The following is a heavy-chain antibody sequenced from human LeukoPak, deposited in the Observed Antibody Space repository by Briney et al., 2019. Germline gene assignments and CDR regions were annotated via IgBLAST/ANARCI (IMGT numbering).Heavy chain of an antibody. Sequence: SETLSLTCAVYGGSFSGHYWTWIRQAPGKGLQWIGEVNDRGVANNNPSLQSRLTISEDRSKNQCSLRLPSVTAADTAVYYCARGVVSGRFGDYYYYMDAWGKGTAVTV. J-gene: IGHJ6*03. D-gene: IGHD3-16*01. CDR3: ARGVVSGRFGDYYYYMDA. CDR1: GGSFSGHY. CDR2: VNDRGVA. V-gene: IGHV4-34*01.